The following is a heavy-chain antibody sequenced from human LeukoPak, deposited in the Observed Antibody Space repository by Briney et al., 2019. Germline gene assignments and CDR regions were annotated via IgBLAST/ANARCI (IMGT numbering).Heavy chain of an antibody. V-gene: IGHV3-30*02. D-gene: IGHD5-18*01. CDR3: AKEGSTSMADF. CDR2: IKYDGGNK. J-gene: IGHJ4*02. Sequence: GGSLRLSCEASGFTFSSYGMHWVRQAPGKGLEWVTFIKYDGGNKYYADSVKGRFTISRDNSKNTLYMQMNSLRAEDTAVYYCAKEGSTSMADFWGQGTLVTVSS. CDR1: GFTFSSYG.